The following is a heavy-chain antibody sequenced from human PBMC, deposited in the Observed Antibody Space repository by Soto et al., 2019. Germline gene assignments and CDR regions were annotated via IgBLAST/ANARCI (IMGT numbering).Heavy chain of an antibody. CDR1: GSTFPSYP. CDR2: INAGNGDT. V-gene: IGHV1-3*01. D-gene: IGHD3-22*01. J-gene: IGHJ4*02. CDR3: ARDWTHYDSSGPGDY. Sequence: QVHLFQPGVRGRKLGPSLRVPSRPSGSTFPSYPMHWLGQAPGQGLKGMGWINAGNGDTKYSQKFQGRVTITRDTSAITAYMELSSLRSEDTAVYYCARDWTHYDSSGPGDYWGQGTLVTVSS.